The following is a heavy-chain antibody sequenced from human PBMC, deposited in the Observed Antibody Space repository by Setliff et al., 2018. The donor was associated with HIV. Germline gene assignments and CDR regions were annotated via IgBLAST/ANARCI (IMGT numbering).Heavy chain of an antibody. CDR2: IYFTGST. Sequence: ETLSLTCSVSGDSITSHYWSWIRQPPGKGLEWIGYIYFTGSTNYNPSLKSRVTISVDTSKNQFSLKLSSVTAADTAVYYCARLFRWLQFPDRFDSWGQGALVTVSS. D-gene: IGHD6-19*01. CDR1: GDSITSHY. J-gene: IGHJ4*02. V-gene: IGHV4-59*11. CDR3: ARLFRWLQFPDRFDS.